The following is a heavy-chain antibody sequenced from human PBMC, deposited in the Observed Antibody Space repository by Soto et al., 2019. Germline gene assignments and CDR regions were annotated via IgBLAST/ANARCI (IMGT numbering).Heavy chain of an antibody. D-gene: IGHD3-9*01. Sequence: ETLSLTCAVSGGSISSSNWWSWVRQPPGKGLEWIGEIYHSGSTNYNPSLKSRVTISVDKSKNQFSLKLSSVTAADTAVYYCARDRRYFDWLLSGYYYYGMDVWGQGTTVTVSS. V-gene: IGHV4-4*02. CDR3: ARDRRYFDWLLSGYYYYGMDV. CDR2: IYHSGST. CDR1: GGSISSSNW. J-gene: IGHJ6*02.